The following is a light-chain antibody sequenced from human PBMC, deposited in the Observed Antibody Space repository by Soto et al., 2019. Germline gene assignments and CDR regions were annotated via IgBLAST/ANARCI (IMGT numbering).Light chain of an antibody. CDR3: SSFTSSNTYV. CDR2: DVN. Sequence: QSVLTQPPSVPGPPGQSVAISCTGTSSDIGAYNRVSWYQQPPGTAPKLMIYDVNNRPSGVPDRFSGSKSGNTASLTISGLQADDEDAYYCSSFTSSNTYVFGTGTKATGL. J-gene: IGLJ1*01. CDR1: SSDIGAYNR. V-gene: IGLV2-18*02.